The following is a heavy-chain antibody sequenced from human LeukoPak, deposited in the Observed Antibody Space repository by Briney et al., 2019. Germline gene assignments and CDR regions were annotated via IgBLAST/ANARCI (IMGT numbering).Heavy chain of an antibody. Sequence: GGSLRLSCAASGFTFSSYGMHWVRQAPGKGLEWVGVIWYDGSNKYSVDSVKGRFTISRDNSKTRLYLQMNSLRAEDTAVYYCARVSGEWLAHFDSWGQGTLVTVSS. J-gene: IGHJ4*02. D-gene: IGHD6-19*01. CDR2: IWYDGSNK. CDR1: GFTFSSYG. V-gene: IGHV3-33*01. CDR3: ARVSGEWLAHFDS.